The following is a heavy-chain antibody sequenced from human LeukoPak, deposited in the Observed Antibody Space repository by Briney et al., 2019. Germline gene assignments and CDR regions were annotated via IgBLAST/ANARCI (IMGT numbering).Heavy chain of an antibody. Sequence: AGGSLRLSCAASGFTFCRYGMHWVPQAPGKGLKWVAFIRDDGTNKEYADSVKGRFTISRDNSKNTVYLLMNSLRAEDTAVYYCAKDHTLTAGDRDAFYIWGQGTMVTVSS. D-gene: IGHD2-21*01. CDR1: GFTFCRYG. CDR3: AKDHTLTAGDRDAFYI. V-gene: IGHV3-30*02. CDR2: IRDDGTNK. J-gene: IGHJ3*02.